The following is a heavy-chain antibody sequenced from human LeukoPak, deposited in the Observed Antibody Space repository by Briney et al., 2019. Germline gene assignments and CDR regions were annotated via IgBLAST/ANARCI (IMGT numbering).Heavy chain of an antibody. CDR3: ARGAGGSGSYYTFDY. CDR2: ISYDGSNK. Sequence: PGGSLRLSCAASGFTFSSYAMHWVRQAPGKGLEWVAVISYDGSNKYYADSVKGRFTISRDNSKNTLYLQMNSLRAEDTAVYYCARGAGGSGSYYTFDYWGQGTLVTVSS. D-gene: IGHD3-10*01. CDR1: GFTFSSYA. J-gene: IGHJ4*02. V-gene: IGHV3-30-3*01.